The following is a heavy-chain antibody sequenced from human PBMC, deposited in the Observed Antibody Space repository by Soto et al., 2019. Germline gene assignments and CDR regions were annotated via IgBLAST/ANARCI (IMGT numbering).Heavy chain of an antibody. J-gene: IGHJ4*02. Sequence: GGSLRLSCAASGFTFSNAWMNWVRQAPGKGLEWVGRIKSKPDGGTTDYAAPVKGRFTISRDDSKNTLYLQMNSLKTEDTAVYYCTTDLPGQPDDYWGQGTLVTVSS. CDR3: TTDLPGQPDDY. D-gene: IGHD5-18*01. V-gene: IGHV3-15*07. CDR2: IKSKPDGGTT. CDR1: GFTFSNAW.